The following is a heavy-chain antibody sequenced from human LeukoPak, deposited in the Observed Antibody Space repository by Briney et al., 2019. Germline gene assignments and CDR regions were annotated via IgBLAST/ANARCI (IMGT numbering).Heavy chain of an antibody. J-gene: IGHJ4*02. D-gene: IGHD3-10*01. Sequence: GGSLRLSCAASGFSFSDAWMSLVRQIPGKGLEWVGRIESKTDGGTTDYAAPVKGRFTISRDDSTNTLYLQMNSLKSEDTAVYYCTTYGSGRKFDYWGQGILVTVSS. CDR3: TTYGSGRKFDY. CDR2: IESKTDGGTT. V-gene: IGHV3-15*04. CDR1: GFSFSDAW.